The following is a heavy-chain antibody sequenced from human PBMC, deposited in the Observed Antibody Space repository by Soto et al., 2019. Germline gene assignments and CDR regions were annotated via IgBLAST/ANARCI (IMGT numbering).Heavy chain of an antibody. D-gene: IGHD2-2*01. CDR3: TQVVPSTPVYGMDV. V-gene: IGHV3-15*01. CDR1: GFTFSNAW. CDR2: IKSKTDGGTT. J-gene: IGHJ6*02. Sequence: GGSLRLSCAASGFTFSNAWMSWVRQAPGKGLEWVGRIKSKTDGGTTDYAAPVKGRFTISRDDSKNTLYLQMNSLKTEDTAVYYCTQVVPSTPVYGMDVWGQGTTVTVSS.